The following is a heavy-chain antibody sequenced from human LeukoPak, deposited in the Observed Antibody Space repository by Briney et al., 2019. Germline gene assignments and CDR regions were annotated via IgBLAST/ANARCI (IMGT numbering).Heavy chain of an antibody. CDR2: ISGSGGST. CDR3: AKDYCSGGSCFPLFDY. CDR1: GFTFSSYG. V-gene: IGHV3-23*01. Sequence: GGSLRPSCAASGFTFSSYGMSWVRQAPGKGLEWVSAISGSGGSTYYADSVKGRFTISRDNSKNTLYLQMNSLRAEDTAVYYCAKDYCSGGSCFPLFDYWGQGTLVTVSS. J-gene: IGHJ4*02. D-gene: IGHD2-15*01.